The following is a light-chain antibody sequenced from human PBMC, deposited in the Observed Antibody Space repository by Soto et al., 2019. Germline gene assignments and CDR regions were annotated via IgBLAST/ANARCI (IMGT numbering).Light chain of an antibody. J-gene: IGKJ2*01. Sequence: EIVLTQSPGTLSLSPGERATLSCRASQSVSSSYLAWYQQKPRQAPRLLIYGASSRATGIPDRFSGSGSGTDFTLTISRLEPEDFAVYYCQQDGSSPQYTFGQGTKLEIK. CDR3: QQDGSSPQYT. CDR2: GAS. CDR1: QSVSSSY. V-gene: IGKV3-20*01.